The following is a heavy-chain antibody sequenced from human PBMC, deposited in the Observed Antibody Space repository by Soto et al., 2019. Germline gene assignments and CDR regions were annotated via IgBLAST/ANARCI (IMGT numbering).Heavy chain of an antibody. CDR3: ARGKDYYGFAWFDP. Sequence: XAVMVSSKASGYPFTSYGIIWVRQAPGQGLEWMGWISAYNGNTNYAQKLQGRVTMTTDTSTSTAYMELRSLRSDDTAVYYCARGKDYYGFAWFDPWGQGTLVTVSS. CDR2: ISAYNGNT. CDR1: GYPFTSYG. J-gene: IGHJ5*02. D-gene: IGHD3-10*01. V-gene: IGHV1-18*01.